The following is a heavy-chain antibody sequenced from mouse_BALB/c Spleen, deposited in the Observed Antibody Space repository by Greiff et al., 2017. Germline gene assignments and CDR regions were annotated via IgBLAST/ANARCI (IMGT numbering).Heavy chain of an antibody. D-gene: IGHD1-1*01. CDR1: GFDFSRYW. J-gene: IGHJ3*01. V-gene: IGHV4-1*02. CDR2: INPDSSTI. CDR3: ARPGYYYGSSWFAY. Sequence: EVKLVESGGGLVQPGGSLKLSCAASGFDFSRYWMSWVRQAPGKGLEWIGEINPDSSTINYTPSLKDKFIISRDNAKNTLYLQMSKVRSEDTALYYCARPGYYYGSSWFAYWGQGTLVTVSA.